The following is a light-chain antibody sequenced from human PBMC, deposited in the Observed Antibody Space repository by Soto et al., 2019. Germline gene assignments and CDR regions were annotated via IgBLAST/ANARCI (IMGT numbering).Light chain of an antibody. V-gene: IGKV1-39*01. CDR2: AGS. J-gene: IGKJ2*01. CDR3: QQSYTTPYT. CDR1: QSFGNY. Sequence: DIQMTQSPSSLSAFVGDRVTITCRVSQSFGNYLNWYQQKPETAPKLLIYAGSSLQTGVPSRFSGSGSGTVFTLTITSLQPEDFATYYCQQSYTTPYTFGQGTKLEI.